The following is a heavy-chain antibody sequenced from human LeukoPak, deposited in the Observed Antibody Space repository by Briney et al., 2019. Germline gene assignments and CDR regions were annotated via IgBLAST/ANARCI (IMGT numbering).Heavy chain of an antibody. CDR2: IYPGDSDT. D-gene: IGHD2-21*02. V-gene: IGHV5-51*07. Sequence: GESLKISCKASGYSFTTYWIGWVHQMPGKGLEWMGIIYPGDSDTKYNPSFQGQVTISADRSISTAYLQWSALKASDSAIYYCARGDTAYYFDYWGQGTLVTVSS. J-gene: IGHJ4*02. CDR1: GYSFTTYW. CDR3: ARGDTAYYFDY.